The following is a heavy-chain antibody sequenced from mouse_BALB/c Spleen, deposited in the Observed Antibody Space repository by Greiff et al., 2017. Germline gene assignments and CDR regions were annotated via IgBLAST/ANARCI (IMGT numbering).Heavy chain of an antibody. CDR3: NANYYGSSYDAMDY. Sequence: VQLQQSGAELVRSGASVKLSCTASGFNIKDYYMHWVKQRPEQVLEWIGWIDPENGDTEYAPKFQGKATMTADTSSNTAYLQLSSLTSEDTAVYYCNANYYGSSYDAMDYWGQGTSVTVSS. V-gene: IGHV14-4*02. CDR1: GFNIKDYY. D-gene: IGHD1-1*01. J-gene: IGHJ4*01. CDR2: IDPENGDT.